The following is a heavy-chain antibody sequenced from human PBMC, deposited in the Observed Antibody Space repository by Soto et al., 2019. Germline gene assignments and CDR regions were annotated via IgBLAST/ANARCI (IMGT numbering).Heavy chain of an antibody. CDR2: IIPIFGTA. V-gene: IGHV1-69*13. Sequence: GASVKVSCKASGGTFSSYAISWVRQAPGQGLEWMGGIIPIFGTANYAQKFQGRVTITADESTSTAYMELSSLRSADTAVYYCARSSSWYYYYYGMDVWGQGTTVTVSS. CDR3: ARSSSWYYYYYGMDV. D-gene: IGHD6-13*01. CDR1: GGTFSSYA. J-gene: IGHJ6*02.